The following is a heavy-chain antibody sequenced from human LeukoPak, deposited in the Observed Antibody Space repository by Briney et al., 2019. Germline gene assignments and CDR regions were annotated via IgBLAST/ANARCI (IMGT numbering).Heavy chain of an antibody. V-gene: IGHV3-21*01. D-gene: IGHD5-24*01. CDR2: ISSSSSYI. CDR3: AREPDGYNYGTFDY. CDR1: GFTFSSYS. Sequence: PGGSLRLSCAASGFTFSSYSMNWVRQAPGKGLEWVSSISSSSSYIYYADSVKGRFTISRDNAKNSLYLQMNSLRAEDTAVYYCAREPDGYNYGTFDYWGQGTLVTVSS. J-gene: IGHJ4*02.